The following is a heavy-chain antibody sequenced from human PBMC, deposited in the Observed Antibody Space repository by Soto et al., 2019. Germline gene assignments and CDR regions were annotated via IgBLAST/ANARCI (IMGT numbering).Heavy chain of an antibody. CDR1: GSTFDDYA. D-gene: IGHD3-22*01. V-gene: IGHV3-9*01. J-gene: IGHJ4*02. Sequence: GGSLRLSCAASGSTFDDYAMHWVRQAPGKGLEWVSGISWNSGSIGYADSVKGRFTISRDNAKNSLYLQMNSLRAEDTALYYCAKDETLYYYDSSGYFDYWGQGTLVTVSS. CDR3: AKDETLYYYDSSGYFDY. CDR2: ISWNSGSI.